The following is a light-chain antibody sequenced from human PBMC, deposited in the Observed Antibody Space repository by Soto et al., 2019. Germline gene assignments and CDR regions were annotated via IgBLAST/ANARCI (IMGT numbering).Light chain of an antibody. CDR2: DAS. CDR1: RDISVY. V-gene: IGKV1-33*01. CDR3: QQYDNLPPYT. Sequence: DLQMTQSPSSLSASLGDRVTITCQASRDISVYLNWYQQKPGKPPKLIVYDASNLQTGVPSRFSGSGSGTHLTFTISSLQPEDIATYYCQQYDNLPPYTFGQGTTLEIK. J-gene: IGKJ2*01.